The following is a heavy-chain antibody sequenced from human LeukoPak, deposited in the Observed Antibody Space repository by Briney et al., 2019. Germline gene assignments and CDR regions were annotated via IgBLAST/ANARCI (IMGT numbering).Heavy chain of an antibody. CDR2: ISAYNGNT. D-gene: IGHD3-22*01. V-gene: IGHV1-18*01. Sequence: ASVKVSCKASGYTFTSYGISWVRQAPGQGLEWMGWISAYNGNTNYAQKLQGRVTMTTDISTSTAYMELRSLRSDDTAVYYCARKPDYYDRGGYFDYWGQGTLVTVSS. CDR3: ARKPDYYDRGGYFDY. J-gene: IGHJ4*02. CDR1: GYTFTSYG.